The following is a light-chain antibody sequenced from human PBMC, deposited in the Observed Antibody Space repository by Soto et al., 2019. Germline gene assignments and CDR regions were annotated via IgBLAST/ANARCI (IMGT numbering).Light chain of an antibody. CDR3: QQSFSKSLT. Sequence: DIQMTQSPSSLSASVGDRVTITCRTSQSVSTFLNWYQVKPGKAPKLLIYGASSLQSGVPSRFSGSGSGKDFTLSISSLQPEDFATYYCQQSFSKSLTFGGGTKVDIK. CDR2: GAS. V-gene: IGKV1-39*01. CDR1: QSVSTF. J-gene: IGKJ4*01.